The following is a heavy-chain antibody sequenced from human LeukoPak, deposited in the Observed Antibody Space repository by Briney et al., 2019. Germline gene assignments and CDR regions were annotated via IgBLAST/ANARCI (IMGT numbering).Heavy chain of an antibody. Sequence: GGSLGLSCAASGFTFSSYWMHWVRQAPGKGLVWVSRINSDGSSTTYADSVKGRFTISRDNAKNTLYLQMTSLRAEDTAVYYCARDLPYSSSWYIDYWGQGTLVTVSS. V-gene: IGHV3-74*01. D-gene: IGHD6-13*01. CDR1: GFTFSSYW. CDR2: INSDGSST. CDR3: ARDLPYSSSWYIDY. J-gene: IGHJ4*02.